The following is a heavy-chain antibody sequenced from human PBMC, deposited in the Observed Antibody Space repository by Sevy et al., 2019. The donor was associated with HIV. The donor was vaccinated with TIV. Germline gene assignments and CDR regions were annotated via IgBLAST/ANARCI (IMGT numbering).Heavy chain of an antibody. CDR1: GFTFSSNW. CDR2: INRDGSST. Sequence: GGSLRLTCAASGFTFSSNWMHWVRQAPGKGLVWVSRINRDGSSTNYADSVKGRFTISRDNAKNTLYLQRNSLRAEDTAVYYCARDAFVLVTTGGKKDGYFQHWDQGALVTVSS. D-gene: IGHD4-17*01. V-gene: IGHV3-74*01. CDR3: ARDAFVLVTTGGKKDGYFQH. J-gene: IGHJ1*01.